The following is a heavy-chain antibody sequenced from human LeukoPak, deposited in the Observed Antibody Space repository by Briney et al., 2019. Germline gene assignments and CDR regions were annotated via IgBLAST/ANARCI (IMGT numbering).Heavy chain of an antibody. V-gene: IGHV3-21*01. Sequence: PGGSLRLSCAASGFTFSSYEMNWVRQAPGKGLEWVSSISSSSSYIYYADSVKGRFTISRDNAKNSLYLQMNSLRAEDTAVYYCARGRAAAGTNYFDYWGQGTLVTVSS. CDR3: ARGRAAAGTNYFDY. CDR2: ISSSSSYI. D-gene: IGHD6-13*01. CDR1: GFTFSSYE. J-gene: IGHJ4*02.